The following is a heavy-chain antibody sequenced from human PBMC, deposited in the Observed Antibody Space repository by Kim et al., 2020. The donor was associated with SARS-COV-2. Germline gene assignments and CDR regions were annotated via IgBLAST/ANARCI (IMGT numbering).Heavy chain of an antibody. V-gene: IGHV3-11*06. D-gene: IGHD5-18*01. CDR3: ARVNSYGKYYFDY. CDR2: ISSSSSYT. CDR1: GFTFSDYY. J-gene: IGHJ4*02. Sequence: LSLTCAASGFTFSDYYMSWIRQAPGKGLEWVSYISSSSSYTNYADSVKGRFTISRDNAKNSLYLQMNSLRAEDTAVYYCARVNSYGKYYFDYWGQGTLVTVSS.